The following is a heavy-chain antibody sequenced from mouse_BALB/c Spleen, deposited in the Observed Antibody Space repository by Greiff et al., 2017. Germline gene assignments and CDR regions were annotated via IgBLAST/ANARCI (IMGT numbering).Heavy chain of an antibody. J-gene: IGHJ2*01. Sequence: VQLKESGPGLVKPSQSLSLTCSVTGYSITSGYYWNWIRQFPGNKLEWMGYISYDGSNNYNPSLKNRISITRDTSKNQFFLKLNSVTTEDTATYYCARARGYFAYWGQGTPLTVSS. CDR2: ISYDGSN. CDR3: ARARGYFAY. CDR1: GYSITSGYY. D-gene: IGHD3-3*01. V-gene: IGHV3-6*02.